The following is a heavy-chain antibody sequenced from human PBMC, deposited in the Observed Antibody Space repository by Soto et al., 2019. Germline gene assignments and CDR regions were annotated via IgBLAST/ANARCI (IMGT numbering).Heavy chain of an antibody. CDR2: IYSGGST. J-gene: IGHJ3*02. CDR3: ARDQLYNGSYYLQGAFDI. CDR1: GFTVSSNY. Sequence: GGSLRLSCAASGFTVSSNYMSWVRQAPGKGLEWVSVIYSGGSTYYADSVKGRFTISRDNSKNTLYLQMNSLRAEDTAVYYCARDQLYNGSYYLQGAFDIWGQGTMVTVSS. V-gene: IGHV3-66*01. D-gene: IGHD1-26*01.